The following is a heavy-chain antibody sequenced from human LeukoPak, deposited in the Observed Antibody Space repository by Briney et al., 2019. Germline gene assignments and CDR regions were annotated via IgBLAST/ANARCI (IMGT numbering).Heavy chain of an antibody. J-gene: IGHJ4*02. V-gene: IGHV4-38-2*01. CDR3: ARRVPFHDHFDY. CDR2: IFYTENT. CDR1: GHSLSTTYC. Sequence: SETLSLTCAISGHSLSTTYCWDWIRQPPGEGLEWIATIFYTENTYYNPSLKIRVIISLETSSNQFSLRLNSVAAADTAVYYCARRVPFHDHFDYWGQGTLVTVSS. D-gene: IGHD2/OR15-2a*01.